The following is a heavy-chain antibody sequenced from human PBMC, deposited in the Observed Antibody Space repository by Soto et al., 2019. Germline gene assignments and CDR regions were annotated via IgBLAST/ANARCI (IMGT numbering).Heavy chain of an antibody. CDR3: ARGSGWRVDP. J-gene: IGHJ5*02. CDR2: IYQGGTT. D-gene: IGHD2-15*01. CDR1: GDSFRNNDW. Sequence: QVQLQESGPGLVKPSGTLSLTCAVSGDSFRNNDWWSWVRQPPGKGLEWIGEIYQGGTTNYNPSLKSRVTIAVDASKSRFSLNLSSVTAADTAVYYCARGSGWRVDPWGQGTLVTVSS. V-gene: IGHV4-4*02.